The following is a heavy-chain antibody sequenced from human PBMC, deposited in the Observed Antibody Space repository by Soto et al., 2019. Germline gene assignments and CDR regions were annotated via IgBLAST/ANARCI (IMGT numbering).Heavy chain of an antibody. CDR1: GASISSGGYY. V-gene: IGHV4-31*03. J-gene: IGHJ5*02. Sequence: PSETLSVTCTVSGASISSGGYYWSWIRQDPGKGLEWLGYIYDNGTTYYNPSLKSRVSISRDKSKNQFSLKMTSLTAADTAVYYCASGQVGATTWFDPWGQGTKVTVSS. CDR2: IYDNGTT. D-gene: IGHD1-26*01. CDR3: ASGQVGATTWFDP.